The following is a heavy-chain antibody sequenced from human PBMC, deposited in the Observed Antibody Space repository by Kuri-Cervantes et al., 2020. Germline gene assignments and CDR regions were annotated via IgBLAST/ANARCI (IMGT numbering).Heavy chain of an antibody. D-gene: IGHD6-19*01. CDR1: GFTFSSYG. CDR3: ARAYGSGWHVGYNYYYMDV. CDR2: ISSSRSYSGSGHI. J-gene: IGHJ6*03. V-gene: IGHV3-21*01. Sequence: GGSLRLSCAASGFTFSSYGMHWVRQAPGKGLEWVSSISSSRSYSGSGHIYYADSVKGRFTVSRDNAKNSLYLQMNSLRAEDTAVYYCARAYGSGWHVGYNYYYMDVWGKGTTVTVSS.